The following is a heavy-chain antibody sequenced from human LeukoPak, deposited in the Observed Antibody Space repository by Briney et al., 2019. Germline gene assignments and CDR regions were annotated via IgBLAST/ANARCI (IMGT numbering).Heavy chain of an antibody. Sequence: GGSLRLSCAASGFTFSDYYMSWIRQAPGKGLEWVSYISSSGSTIYYADSVKGRFTISRDNAKNSLYLQMNSLRAEDTAVYYCASGAAAGPPRKDAFDIWGQGTMVTVSS. V-gene: IGHV3-11*01. CDR1: GFTFSDYY. CDR2: ISSSGSTI. J-gene: IGHJ3*02. D-gene: IGHD6-13*01. CDR3: ASGAAAGPPRKDAFDI.